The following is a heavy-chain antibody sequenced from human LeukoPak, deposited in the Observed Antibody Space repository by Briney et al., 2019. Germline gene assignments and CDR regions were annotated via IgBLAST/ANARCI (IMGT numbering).Heavy chain of an antibody. Sequence: SETLSLTCTVSGGSISSYYWSWIRQPPGKGLEWIGYIYYSGSTNYNPSLKSRVTISVDTSKNQFSLKLSSVTAADTAVYYCARLPCSGGSCYSAWLDPWGQGTLVTVSS. CDR3: ARLPCSGGSCYSAWLDP. D-gene: IGHD2-15*01. CDR2: IYYSGST. J-gene: IGHJ5*02. V-gene: IGHV4-59*01. CDR1: GGSISSYY.